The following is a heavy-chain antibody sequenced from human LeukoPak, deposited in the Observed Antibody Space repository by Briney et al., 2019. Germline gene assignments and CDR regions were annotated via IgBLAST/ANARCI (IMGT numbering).Heavy chain of an antibody. CDR1: GLHFSGTA. Sequence: GGSLRLSCAASGLHFSGTAMSWVRQAPGKGLEWVSAISHDGMNAYYADSVRGRFTISRDNSKKTVSLEMSSLTAADTGVYYCAKDGAQYSSGPECDPRGQGALVTVSP. CDR3: AKDGAQYSSGPECDP. CDR2: ISHDGMNA. J-gene: IGHJ5*02. D-gene: IGHD6-19*01. V-gene: IGHV3-23*01.